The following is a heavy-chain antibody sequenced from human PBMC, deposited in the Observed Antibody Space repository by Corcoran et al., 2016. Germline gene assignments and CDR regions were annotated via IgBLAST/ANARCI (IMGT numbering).Heavy chain of an antibody. CDR3: ARDDRGITIFGVGLDYYYYGMDV. CDR1: GFTFSSYW. J-gene: IGHJ6*02. Sequence: EVQLVESGGGLVQPGGSLRLSCAASGFTFSSYWMSWVRQAPGKWLEWVANIKQDGSEKYYVDSVKGRFTISRDNAKNSLYLQMNSLIAEDTAVYYCARDDRGITIFGVGLDYYYYGMDVWGQGTTVTVSS. D-gene: IGHD3-3*01. CDR2: IKQDGSEK. V-gene: IGHV3-7*03.